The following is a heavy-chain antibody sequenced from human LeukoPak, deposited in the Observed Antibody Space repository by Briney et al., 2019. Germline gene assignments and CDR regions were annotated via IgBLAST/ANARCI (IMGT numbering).Heavy chain of an antibody. Sequence: PGGSLRLSCAASGFTFSSYAMSWVRQAPGKGLEWVSAISGSGGSTYYADSVKGRFTISRDNSKNTLYLQMSSLRAEDTAVYYCAKSPYRFDAFDIWGQGTMVTVSS. CDR2: ISGSGGST. CDR1: GFTFSSYA. V-gene: IGHV3-23*01. CDR3: AKSPYRFDAFDI. D-gene: IGHD2-21*01. J-gene: IGHJ3*02.